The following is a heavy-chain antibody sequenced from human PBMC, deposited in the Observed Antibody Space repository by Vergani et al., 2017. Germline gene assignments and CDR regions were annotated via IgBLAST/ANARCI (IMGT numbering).Heavy chain of an antibody. CDR2: INHSGST. D-gene: IGHD2-8*01. Sequence: QVQLQQWGAGLLKPSETLSLTCAVYGGSFSGYYWSWIRQPPGKGLEWIGEINHSGSTNYNPSLKSRVTISVDTSKNQFSLKLSSVTAADTAVYYCARHGVHGGFDYWGQGTLVTVSS. J-gene: IGHJ4*02. V-gene: IGHV4-34*01. CDR1: GGSFSGYY. CDR3: ARHGVHGGFDY.